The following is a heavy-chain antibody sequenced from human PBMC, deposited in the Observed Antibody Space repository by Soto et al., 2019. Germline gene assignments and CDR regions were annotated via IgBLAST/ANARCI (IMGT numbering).Heavy chain of an antibody. J-gene: IGHJ6*02. D-gene: IGHD3-9*01. Sequence: ASVKVSCKASGYTFTSYDINWVRQATGQGLEWMGWMNPNSGNTGYAQKFQGRVTMTRNTSISTAYMELSSLRSEDTAVYYCARGRDLLRYFDWLLYYYGMDVWGQGTTVTSP. CDR2: MNPNSGNT. CDR3: ARGRDLLRYFDWLLYYYGMDV. V-gene: IGHV1-8*01. CDR1: GYTFTSYD.